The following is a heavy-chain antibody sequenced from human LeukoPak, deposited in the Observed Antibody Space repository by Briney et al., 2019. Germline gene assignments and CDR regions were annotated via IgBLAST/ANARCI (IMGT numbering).Heavy chain of an antibody. J-gene: IGHJ4*02. CDR2: ITIAGGT. V-gene: IGHV3-23*01. CDR1: GFTFNTQD. CDR3: GKGRVSE. D-gene: IGHD6-19*01. Sequence: GGSLRLSCAASGFTFNTQDMRWVRQAPGKGLEWVSSITIAGGTFHADSVRGRFTISRDNSKNTLDLQMNSLRVEDAAVYYCGKGRVSEWGQGTLVTVSS.